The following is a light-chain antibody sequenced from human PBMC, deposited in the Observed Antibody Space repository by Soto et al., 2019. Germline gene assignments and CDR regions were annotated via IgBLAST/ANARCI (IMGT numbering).Light chain of an antibody. J-gene: IGLJ1*01. CDR2: EVS. Sequence: QSALTQPASVSGSPGQSITISCTGTSSDVGTYNYVSWYQHHPGKAPKLLIYEVSNRPSGVSNRFSGSKSGNTASLTISGLQAEDEADYYCCSYAGSYTHVFGTGTKVTVL. CDR3: CSYAGSYTHV. CDR1: SSDVGTYNY. V-gene: IGLV2-14*01.